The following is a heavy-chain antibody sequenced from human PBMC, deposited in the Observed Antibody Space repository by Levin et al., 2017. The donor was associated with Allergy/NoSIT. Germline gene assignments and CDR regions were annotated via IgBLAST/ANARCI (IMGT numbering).Heavy chain of an antibody. CDR1: GFTFSTYA. V-gene: IGHV3-30-3*01. CDR2: ISYDGSNK. D-gene: IGHD3-10*01. J-gene: IGHJ4*02. CDR3: ARSSNYYGSGSYFGGYFDY. Sequence: PGGSLRLSCAASGFTFSTYAMHWVRQAPGKGLEWVAVISYDGSNKYYADSVKGRFTISRDNSKNTLYLQMKSLRAEDTAVYYCARSSNYYGSGSYFGGYFDYWGQGTLVTVSS.